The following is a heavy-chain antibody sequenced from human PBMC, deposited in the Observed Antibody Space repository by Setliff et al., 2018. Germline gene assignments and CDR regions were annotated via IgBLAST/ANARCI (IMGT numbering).Heavy chain of an antibody. V-gene: IGHV1-46*01. J-gene: IGHJ4*02. CDR1: GYTFTSYY. CDR2: INPSGGST. D-gene: IGHD6-13*01. CDR3: ARAGREENSWYEYYFDY. Sequence: VASVKVSCKASGYTFTSYYMHWVRQAPGQGLEWMGIINPSGGSTSYAQKFQGRVTMTRDTSTSTVYMELSSLRSEDTAVYYCARAGREENSWYEYYFDYWGQGTLVTVSS.